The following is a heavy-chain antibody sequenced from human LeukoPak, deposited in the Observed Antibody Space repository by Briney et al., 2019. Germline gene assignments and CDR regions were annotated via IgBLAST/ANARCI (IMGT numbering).Heavy chain of an antibody. CDR3: ADLRGIVDY. D-gene: IGHD3-16*01. CDR1: GGSISSSSYY. CDR2: IYYSGST. Sequence: SETLSLTCTVSGGSISSSSYYWGWIRQPPGKGLEWIGSIYYSGSTYYNPSLKSRVTISVDTSKNQFSLKLSPVTAADTAVYYCADLRGIVDYWGQGTLVTVSS. V-gene: IGHV4-39*01. J-gene: IGHJ4*02.